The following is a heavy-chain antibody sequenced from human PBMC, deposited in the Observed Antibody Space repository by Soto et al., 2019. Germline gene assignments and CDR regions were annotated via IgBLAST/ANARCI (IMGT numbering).Heavy chain of an antibody. J-gene: IGHJ4*02. CDR2: INHSGST. CDR1: GGSCSGYY. D-gene: IGHD4-17*01. Sequence: SETLSLTCAVYGGSCSGYYWSWIRQPPGKGLEWIGEINHSGSTNYNPSLKSRVTISVDTSKNQFSLKLSSVTAADTAVYYCARVHGDNTRGFDYWGQGTLVTVSS. V-gene: IGHV4-34*01. CDR3: ARVHGDNTRGFDY.